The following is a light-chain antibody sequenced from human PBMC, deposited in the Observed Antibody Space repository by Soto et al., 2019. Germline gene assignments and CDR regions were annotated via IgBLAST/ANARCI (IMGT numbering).Light chain of an antibody. V-gene: IGKV3-15*01. CDR1: QTISTN. J-gene: IGKJ1*01. CDR2: GAS. CDR3: QQYNNWPRA. Sequence: EIVMTQSPATLSVSPWERATLSCRASQTISTNLAWYQYKPGQAPRLLISGASTRATGVPARFSGSGSGTEFTLTISSLQSEDFAFYYCQQYNNWPRAFGQGTKVDIK.